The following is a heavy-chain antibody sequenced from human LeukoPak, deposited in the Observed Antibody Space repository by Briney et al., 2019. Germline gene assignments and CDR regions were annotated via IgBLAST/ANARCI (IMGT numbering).Heavy chain of an antibody. Sequence: KPSETLSLTCAVYGGSFSGYYWSWIRQPPGKGLEWIGEINHSGSTNYNPSLESRVTISVDTSKNQFSVKLNSVTAADTAVYYCARGRGGYYYGSGTFASWFDSWGQGTLVTVSS. CDR3: ARGRGGYYYGSGTFASWFDS. V-gene: IGHV4-34*01. J-gene: IGHJ5*01. D-gene: IGHD3-10*01. CDR1: GGSFSGYY. CDR2: INHSGST.